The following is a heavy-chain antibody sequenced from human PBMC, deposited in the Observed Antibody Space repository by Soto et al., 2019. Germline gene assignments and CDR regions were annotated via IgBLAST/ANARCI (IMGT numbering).Heavy chain of an antibody. Sequence: QVQLVQSGAEVRKPGSSVKVSCEASGGSFISYIFTWVRQTPGQGLEWMGRSIPIQGRADYALKFQDRVTITADRSTQTVYMELRSLRPEDTALDDCAKSLVFVDHAYMDVWGKGTTVTVSS. CDR3: AKSLVFVDHAYMDV. V-gene: IGHV1-69*02. CDR2: SIPIQGRA. J-gene: IGHJ6*03. D-gene: IGHD2-21*01. CDR1: GGSFISYI.